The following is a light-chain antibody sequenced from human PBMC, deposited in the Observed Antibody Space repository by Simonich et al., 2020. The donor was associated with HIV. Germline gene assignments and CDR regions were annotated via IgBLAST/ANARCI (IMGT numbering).Light chain of an antibody. CDR2: DAS. V-gene: IGKV3-20*01. CDR3: QQYGSSPTWT. Sequence: EIVMTQSPATLSVSPGERATLFCSASQSVSINLAWYQHKPGQAPRLLIYDASSRATGIPDRFSGSRSATDFTLTISRLEPEDFAVYYCQQYGSSPTWTFGQGTKVEIK. CDR1: QSVSIN. J-gene: IGKJ1*01.